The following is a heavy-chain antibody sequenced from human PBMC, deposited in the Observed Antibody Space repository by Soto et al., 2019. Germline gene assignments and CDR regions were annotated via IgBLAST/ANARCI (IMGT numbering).Heavy chain of an antibody. CDR2: INTGNGNT. CDR1: GYTFTTYA. J-gene: IGHJ4*02. CDR3: ARDGAVAGNINFDY. V-gene: IGHV1-3*04. D-gene: IGHD6-19*01. Sequence: QVQLVQSGAEVKKPGASVKVTCKASGYTFTTYAMHWVRQAPGLTLEWMGWINTGNGNTKYSQKFQGRVTITRDTSASTDYMELSSLRSEDTGVYYCARDGAVAGNINFDYWGQGTLVTVSS.